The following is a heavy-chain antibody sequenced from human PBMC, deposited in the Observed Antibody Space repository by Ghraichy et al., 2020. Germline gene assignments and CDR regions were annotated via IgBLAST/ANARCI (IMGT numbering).Heavy chain of an antibody. V-gene: IGHV4-39*01. CDR3: ARQPGRYYGSGSYFDY. CDR2: IYYSGST. Sequence: SETLSLTCTVSGGSISSSSYYWGWIRQPPGKGLEWIGSIYYSGSTYYNPSLKSRVTISVDTSKNQFSLKLSSVTAADTAVYYCARQPGRYYGSGSYFDYWGQGTLVTVSS. J-gene: IGHJ4*02. D-gene: IGHD3-10*01. CDR1: GGSISSSSYY.